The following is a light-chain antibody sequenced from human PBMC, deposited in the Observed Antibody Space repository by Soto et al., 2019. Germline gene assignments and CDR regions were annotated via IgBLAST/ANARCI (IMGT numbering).Light chain of an antibody. CDR1: QSVSTN. J-gene: IGKJ2*01. CDR3: QQYNNWPPYT. Sequence: EIVMTQSPAILSVSPGERATLSCRASQSVSTNLAWFQQKPGQTPRLLFNGASTRATGIPARFTGSGSGTEFILTISSLQSEDFAVYYCQQYNNWPPYTFGQGTKVDIK. V-gene: IGKV3-15*01. CDR2: GAS.